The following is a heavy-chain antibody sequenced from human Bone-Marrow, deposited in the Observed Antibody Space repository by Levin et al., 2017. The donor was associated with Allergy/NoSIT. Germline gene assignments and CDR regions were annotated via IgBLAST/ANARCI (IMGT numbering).Heavy chain of an antibody. CDR2: IHSSGST. Sequence: SETLSLTCTVSGVSISNHYWNWIRLPPGKGLEWIGYIHSSGSTNYNPSLKSRVTVSLDMSKNQFSLRLRSVTAEDTAVYYCARDPGTYFETSSGRAGMDVWGQGTTVTVSS. CDR3: ARDPGTYFETSSGRAGMDV. CDR1: GVSISNHY. D-gene: IGHD3-3*01. V-gene: IGHV4-59*11. J-gene: IGHJ6*02.